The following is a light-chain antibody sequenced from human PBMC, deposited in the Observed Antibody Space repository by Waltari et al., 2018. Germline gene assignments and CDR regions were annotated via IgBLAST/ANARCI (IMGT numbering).Light chain of an antibody. CDR1: SSDVGGYNY. V-gene: IGLV2-8*01. CDR3: SSYAGSNNSQV. CDR2: EVS. Sequence: QSALTQPPSASGSPGQSVTISCTGTSSDVGGYNYVSWYQQHPGKAPNLMIYEVSKRPSGFPARFSDSKSGTPASRTVSGLQAEDEADYDCSSYAGSNNSQVFGGGTKLTVL. J-gene: IGLJ3*02.